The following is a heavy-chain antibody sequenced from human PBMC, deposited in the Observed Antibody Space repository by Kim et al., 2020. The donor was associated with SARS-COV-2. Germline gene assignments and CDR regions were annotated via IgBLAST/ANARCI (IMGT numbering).Heavy chain of an antibody. V-gene: IGHV4-34*01. CDR3: ARVKLIAAAGYYGMDV. CDR1: GGSFSGYY. J-gene: IGHJ6*02. CDR2: INHSGST. D-gene: IGHD6-13*01. Sequence: SETLSLTCAVYGGSFSGYYWSWIRQPPGKGLEWIGEINHSGSTNYNPSLKSRVTISVDTSKNQFSLKLSSVTAADTAVYYCARVKLIAAAGYYGMDVWGQGTTVTVSS.